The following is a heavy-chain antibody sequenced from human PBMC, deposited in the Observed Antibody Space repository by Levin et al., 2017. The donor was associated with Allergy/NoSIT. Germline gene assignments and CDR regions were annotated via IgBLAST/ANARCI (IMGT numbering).Heavy chain of an antibody. J-gene: IGHJ5*01. CDR1: EYSFTDYH. CDR3: AQGDSWFDS. Sequence: ASVKVSCKGSEYSFTDYHMHWVRQAPGQRLEWMGWINRNSGGTSYAQKSQGRVTMTRDRSISTAYMELSRLTSDDTAAYYCAQGDSWFDSWGQGTLVTVSS. CDR2: INRNSGGT. V-gene: IGHV1-2*02.